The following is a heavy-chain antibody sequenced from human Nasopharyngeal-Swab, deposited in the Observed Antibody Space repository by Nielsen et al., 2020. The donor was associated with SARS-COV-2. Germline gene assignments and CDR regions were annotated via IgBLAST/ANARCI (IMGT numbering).Heavy chain of an antibody. D-gene: IGHD1-26*01. V-gene: IGHV4-61*05. J-gene: IGHJ4*02. CDR2: FSYTVIT. Sequence: SETLSLTCTVSGGSICSGSIRRYYWRWIRQPPGKGLAWIGYFSYTVITNYNPSLKSRVTISVDMSKNQFSLKLSSVAAADTAVYYCAREVVGGLVDSWGQGTLVTVSS. CDR1: GGSICSGSIRRYY. CDR3: AREVVGGLVDS.